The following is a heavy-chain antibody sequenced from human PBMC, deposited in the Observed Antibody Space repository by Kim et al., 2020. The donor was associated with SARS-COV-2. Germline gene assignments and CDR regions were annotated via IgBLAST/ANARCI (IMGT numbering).Heavy chain of an antibody. CDR3: ARDAIAAAGTKDY. V-gene: IGHV1-3*01. Sequence: KFQGRVTITRDTSASTAYMELSSLRSEDTAVYYCARDAIAAAGTKDYWGQGTLVTVSS. J-gene: IGHJ4*02. D-gene: IGHD6-13*01.